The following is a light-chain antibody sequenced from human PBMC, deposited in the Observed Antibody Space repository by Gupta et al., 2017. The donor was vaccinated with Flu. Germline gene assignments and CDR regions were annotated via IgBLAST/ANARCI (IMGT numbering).Light chain of an antibody. J-gene: IGLJ1*01. CDR2: EVT. Sequence: QSALTQPPSASGSPGQSVTISCTGASSDAGRYNFVSWYQEHPDKAPKLIIYEVTKRPSGVPDRFSGSKSGNTASLTVSGLQAEDEADYYCSSYAGGNTFVFGTGTRVTVL. CDR3: SSYAGGNTFV. CDR1: SSDAGRYNF. V-gene: IGLV2-8*01.